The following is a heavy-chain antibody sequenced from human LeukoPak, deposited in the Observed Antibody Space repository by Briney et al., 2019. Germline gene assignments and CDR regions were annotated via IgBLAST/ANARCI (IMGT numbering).Heavy chain of an antibody. V-gene: IGHV4-61*02. CDR2: IYTSGST. Sequence: PSETLSLTCTVSGGSINSGISYWSWIRQPAGKGLEWIGRIYTSGSTNYNPSLKSRVTISVDTSKNQFSLRLTSVTAADTAVYYCAREVTGYGSGSYRFDYWGQGTLVTVSS. D-gene: IGHD3-10*01. J-gene: IGHJ4*02. CDR1: GGSINSGISY. CDR3: AREVTGYGSGSYRFDY.